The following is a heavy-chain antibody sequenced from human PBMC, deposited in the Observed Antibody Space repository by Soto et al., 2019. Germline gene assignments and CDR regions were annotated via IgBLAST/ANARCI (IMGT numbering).Heavy chain of an antibody. D-gene: IGHD1-1*01. CDR1: GDSVSSNSAA. CDR3: VRQRIADDNNLYDL. CDR2: TYYRSRWYN. V-gene: IGHV6-1*01. J-gene: IGHJ5*02. Sequence: PSQTLSLTCVLSGDSVSSNSAAWNRITQSPSRGLEWLGRTYYRSRWYNDYAVSVKSRITYNPDTSKNQFSLQLNSVTPEDTAVYYCVRQRIADDNNLYDLRSRGTLDTGSS.